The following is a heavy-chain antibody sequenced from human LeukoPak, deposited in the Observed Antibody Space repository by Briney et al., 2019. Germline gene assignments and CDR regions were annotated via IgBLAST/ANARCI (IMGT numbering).Heavy chain of an antibody. D-gene: IGHD5-24*01. V-gene: IGHV1-18*04. CDR1: GYSFTSHY. CDR3: AREVEMATMGWFDP. Sequence: ASVKVSCKASGYSFTSHYMHWVRQAPGQGLEWMGWINPNSGNTNYAQKLQGRVTMTTDTSTSTAYMELRSLSSDDTAVYYCAREVEMATMGWFDPWGQGTLVTVSS. J-gene: IGHJ5*02. CDR2: INPNSGNT.